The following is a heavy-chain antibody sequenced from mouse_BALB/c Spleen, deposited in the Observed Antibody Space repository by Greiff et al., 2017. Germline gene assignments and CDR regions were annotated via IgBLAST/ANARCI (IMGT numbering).Heavy chain of an antibody. CDR1: GFTFTDYY. Sequence: EVQRVESGGGLVQPGGSLRLSCATSGFTFTDYYMSWVRQPPGKALEWLGFIRNKANGYTTEYSASVKGRITISRDNSQSILYLQMNTLRAEDSATYYCARDPPNYYGSRTGYFDVWGAGTTVTVSS. D-gene: IGHD1-1*01. J-gene: IGHJ1*01. CDR3: ARDPPNYYGSRTGYFDV. V-gene: IGHV7-3*02. CDR2: IRNKANGYTT.